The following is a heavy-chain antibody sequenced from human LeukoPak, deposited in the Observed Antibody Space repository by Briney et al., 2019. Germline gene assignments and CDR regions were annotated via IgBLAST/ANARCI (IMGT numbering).Heavy chain of an antibody. J-gene: IGHJ4*02. V-gene: IGHV1-18*01. CDR3: AGGQGYYDSSGYFPY. CDR1: GYTFTSYG. Sequence: ASVKVSCKASGYTFTSYGISWVRQAPGQGLEWMGWISAYNGNTNYAQKLQGRVTMTTDTSTSTAYMELRSLRSDDTAVYYCAGGQGYYDSSGYFPYWGQGTLVSVSS. D-gene: IGHD3-22*01. CDR2: ISAYNGNT.